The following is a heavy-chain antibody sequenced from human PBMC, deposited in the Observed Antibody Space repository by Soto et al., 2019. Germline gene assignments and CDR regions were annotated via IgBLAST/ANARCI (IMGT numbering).Heavy chain of an antibody. CDR2: IYYSGST. D-gene: IGHD4-17*01. V-gene: IGHV4-31*03. J-gene: IGHJ6*03. CDR3: ARGPTEYYYYYYHMDV. Sequence: SETLSLTCTVSGGSISSGGYYWSWIRQHPGKGLEWIGYIYYSGSTYYNPSLKSRVTISVDTSKNQFSLKLSSVTAADTAVYYCARGPTEYYYYYYHMDVWGKGTKVTVSS. CDR1: GGSISSGGYY.